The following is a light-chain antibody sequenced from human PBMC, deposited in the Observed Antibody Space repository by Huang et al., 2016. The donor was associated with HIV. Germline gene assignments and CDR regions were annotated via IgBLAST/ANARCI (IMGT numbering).Light chain of an antibody. J-gene: IGKJ1*01. CDR1: QSVTSN. CDR3: QHYNNWPWWT. V-gene: IGKV3-15*01. Sequence: EVVMTQSPAILSVSPGERATLSCRASQSVTSNLAWYQQKPGQAPRLLIYSASTRDTGVPAMFSGSVSGTEFTLTISSLQSEDFAVYYCQHYNNWPWWTFGQGTKVEIK. CDR2: SAS.